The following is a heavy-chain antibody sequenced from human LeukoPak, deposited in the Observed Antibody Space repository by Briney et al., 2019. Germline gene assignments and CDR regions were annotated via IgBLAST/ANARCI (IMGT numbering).Heavy chain of an antibody. CDR1: GYSIGSGYY. CDR3: ARGVTYYYDSSGYLY. Sequence: SETLSLTCAISGYSIGSGYYWAWIRQPPGKGLEWIGSIYHNGNTYYNPSLKSRVAISIDRSKNLVSLRLTSVTAADTAVYYCARGVTYYYDSSGYLYWGQGTLVTVSS. D-gene: IGHD3-22*01. J-gene: IGHJ4*02. CDR2: IYHNGNT. V-gene: IGHV4-38-2*01.